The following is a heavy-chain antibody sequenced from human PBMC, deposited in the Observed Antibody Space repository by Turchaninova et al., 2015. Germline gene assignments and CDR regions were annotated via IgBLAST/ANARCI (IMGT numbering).Heavy chain of an antibody. J-gene: IGHJ5*02. V-gene: IGHV1-3*04. CDR2: INTDDGDT. CDR1: GYPFNTYA. CDR3: FREGGP. D-gene: IGHD3-16*01. Sequence: GASVRVSCETSGYPFNTYAINWLRQAPGQRFEWMGWINTDDGDTKYSDKFQGRLTFTRDTSANTVFMDLRSLRLEDTADYYCFREGGPWGQGTQVTVSS.